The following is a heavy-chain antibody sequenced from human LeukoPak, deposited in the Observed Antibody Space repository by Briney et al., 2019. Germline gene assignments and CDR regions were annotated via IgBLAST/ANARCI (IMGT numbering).Heavy chain of an antibody. Sequence: PGGSLRLSCAASGFTFSSYTMSWVRQASGKVLEWVSTITTSDGNTYYADSVKGRFTVSRDNSKNTLFLQMNSLRAEDTAVYYCAKDGGLWVSAHWGDSWGRGTLVTVSS. CDR3: AKDGGLWVSAHWGDS. J-gene: IGHJ4*02. CDR1: GFTFSSYT. V-gene: IGHV3-23*01. D-gene: IGHD7-27*01. CDR2: ITTSDGNT.